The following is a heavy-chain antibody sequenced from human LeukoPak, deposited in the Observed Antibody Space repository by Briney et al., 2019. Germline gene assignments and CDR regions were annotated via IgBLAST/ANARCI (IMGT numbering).Heavy chain of an antibody. V-gene: IGHV3-21*01. J-gene: IGHJ3*02. D-gene: IGHD2-15*01. CDR2: ISVDSNYL. CDR3: ARVHCSGGGCYQRNDGLEI. CDR1: GFTFSNYW. Sequence: GGSLRLSCAASGFTFSNYWMRWVRQAPGKGLEWISSISVDSNYLYYVDSLRGRFTVSRDNTKNSLYLQMNRLRAEDTAVYYCARVHCSGGGCYQRNDGLEIWGQGTVVTVSS.